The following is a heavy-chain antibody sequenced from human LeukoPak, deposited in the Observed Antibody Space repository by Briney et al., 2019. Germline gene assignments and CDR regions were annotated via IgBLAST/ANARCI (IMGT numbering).Heavy chain of an antibody. V-gene: IGHV3-23*01. J-gene: IGHJ4*02. CDR3: AKDRHWITMMVVVITGLDY. CDR1: GFTFSTHA. Sequence: PGGSLRLSCAASGFTFSTHAFSWVRQAPGKGLEWVSAISDTGYWTFYADSVKGRFAISRDNSKNTVFLQMNSLRAEDTAVYYCAKDRHWITMMVVVITGLDYWGQGTLVTVSS. CDR2: ISDTGYWT. D-gene: IGHD3-22*01.